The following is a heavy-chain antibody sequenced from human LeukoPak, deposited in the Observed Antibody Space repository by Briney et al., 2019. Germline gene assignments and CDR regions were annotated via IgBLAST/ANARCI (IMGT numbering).Heavy chain of an antibody. Sequence: GGSLRLSCAASGFTFNTYGMHWVRQAPGKGLEWVAFLSFDGGNEYYADSVKGRFTISRDNSKNTLYLQMNSLRAEDTAVYYCARGVTTVTHFDYWGQGTLVTVSS. D-gene: IGHD4-17*01. V-gene: IGHV3-30*03. CDR2: LSFDGGNE. CDR3: ARGVTTVTHFDY. CDR1: GFTFNTYG. J-gene: IGHJ4*02.